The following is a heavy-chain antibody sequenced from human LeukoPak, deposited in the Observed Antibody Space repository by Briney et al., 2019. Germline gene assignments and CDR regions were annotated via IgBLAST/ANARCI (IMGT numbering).Heavy chain of an antibody. Sequence: GGSLRLSCAASGFTFSNYWMSWVRQAPVKGLEWVANIKEEGSAIYYMDSVKGRFTISRDNAKNSVYLQMNGLRGEDTAVYYCARDFWGSGDYWGQGALVTVSS. CDR3: ARDFWGSGDY. D-gene: IGHD7-27*01. J-gene: IGHJ4*02. CDR2: IKEEGSAI. V-gene: IGHV3-7*01. CDR1: GFTFSNYW.